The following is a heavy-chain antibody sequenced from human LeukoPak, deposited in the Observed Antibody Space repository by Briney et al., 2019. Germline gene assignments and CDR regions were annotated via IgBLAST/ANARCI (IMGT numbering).Heavy chain of an antibody. CDR3: ARESLYCSGGSCYLDY. J-gene: IGHJ4*02. Sequence: GGSLRLSCAASGFSFGSYGLSWVRQAPGKGLQWVSYISGNGGTTYYADSVEGRFTISRDNAKNSLYLQMSSLRAEDTAVYYCARESLYCSGGSCYLDYWGQGTLVTVSS. CDR2: ISGNGGTT. D-gene: IGHD2-15*01. CDR1: GFSFGSYG. V-gene: IGHV3-48*04.